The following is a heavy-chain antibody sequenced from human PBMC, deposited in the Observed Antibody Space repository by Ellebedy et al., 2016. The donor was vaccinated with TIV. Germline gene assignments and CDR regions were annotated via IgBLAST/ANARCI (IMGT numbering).Heavy chain of an antibody. Sequence: GESLKISCTASGFTFSSYRMNWVRQAPGKGLEWVSYISGSSNIKYYADSVKGRFTISRDNAKNSLSLQMDSLRAEDTAVYYCARVYDTSGYYYIPFDYWGQGTLVTVSS. D-gene: IGHD3-22*01. CDR1: GFTFSSYR. V-gene: IGHV3-48*01. J-gene: IGHJ4*02. CDR3: ARVYDTSGYYYIPFDY. CDR2: ISGSSNIK.